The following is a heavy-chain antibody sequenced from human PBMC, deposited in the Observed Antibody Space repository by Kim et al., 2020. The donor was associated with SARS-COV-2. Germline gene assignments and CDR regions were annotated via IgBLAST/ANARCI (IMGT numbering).Heavy chain of an antibody. D-gene: IGHD6-13*01. CDR3: ARDAFYPGIAAGVDAFDI. J-gene: IGHJ3*02. V-gene: IGHV4-61*02. CDR1: GGSISSGSYY. CDR2: IYTSGST. Sequence: SETLSLTCTVSGGSISSGSYYWSWIRQPAGKGLEWIGRIYTSGSTNYNPSLKSRVTISVDTSKNQFSLKLSSVTAADTAVYYCARDAFYPGIAAGVDAFDIWGQGTMVTVSS.